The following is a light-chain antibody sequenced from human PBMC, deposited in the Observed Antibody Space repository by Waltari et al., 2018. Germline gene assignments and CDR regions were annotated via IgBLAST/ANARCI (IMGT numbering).Light chain of an antibody. V-gene: IGKV3-20*01. CDR3: QQYGDSMT. CDR2: GAS. Sequence: IVLTQSPGTLSLSPGERGTLSCRASQAVSTSYLVWYQQKPGQAPRLLIYGASRRATGIPDRFSGSGSGTDFTLTISRLEPEDFAMYYCQQYGDSMTFGQGTKVEIK. CDR1: QAVSTSY. J-gene: IGKJ1*01.